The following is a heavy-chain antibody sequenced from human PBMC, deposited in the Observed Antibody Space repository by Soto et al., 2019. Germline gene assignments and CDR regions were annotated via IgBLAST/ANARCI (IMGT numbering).Heavy chain of an antibody. Sequence: QLQLQESGPGLVKPSETLSLTCTVSGGSISSSSYYWGWIRQPPGKGLEWIGSIYYSGSTYYNPSLKSRVTISVDTSKNQFSLKLSSVTAADTAVYYCARHSPLGWNGSGRRRVVDYWGQGTLVTVSS. CDR1: GGSISSSSYY. CDR2: IYYSGST. D-gene: IGHD1-1*01. V-gene: IGHV4-39*01. CDR3: ARHSPLGWNGSGRRRVVDY. J-gene: IGHJ4*02.